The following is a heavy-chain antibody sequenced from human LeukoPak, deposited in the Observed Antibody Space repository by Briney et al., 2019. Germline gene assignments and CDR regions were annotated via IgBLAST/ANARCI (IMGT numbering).Heavy chain of an antibody. CDR2: IWYDGSNK. CDR3: ARDSQRVGYCSSTSCYLWFDP. CDR1: GFTFSSYG. Sequence: GRSLSLSCAASGFTFSSYGIHWVRQAPGKGLEWVAVIWYDGSNKYYADSVKGRFTISRDNSKNTLYLQMNSLRAEDAAVYYCARDSQRVGYCSSTSCYLWFDPWGQGTLVTVSS. V-gene: IGHV3-33*01. D-gene: IGHD2-2*01. J-gene: IGHJ5*02.